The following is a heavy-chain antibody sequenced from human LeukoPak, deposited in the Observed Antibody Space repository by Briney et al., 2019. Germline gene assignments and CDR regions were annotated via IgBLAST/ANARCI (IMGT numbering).Heavy chain of an antibody. D-gene: IGHD6-6*01. CDR1: GGSVSSGSYY. V-gene: IGHV4-61*01. CDR2: IYYSGST. Sequence: SETLSLTCTVSGGSVSSGSYYWSWIRQPPGKGLEWIGYIYYSGSTNYSPSLKSRVTISVDTSKNQFSLKLSSVTAADTAVYYCARGSIALYYFDYWGQGTLVTVSS. J-gene: IGHJ4*02. CDR3: ARGSIALYYFDY.